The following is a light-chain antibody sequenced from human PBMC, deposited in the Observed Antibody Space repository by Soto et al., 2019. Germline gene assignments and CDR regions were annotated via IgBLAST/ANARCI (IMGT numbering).Light chain of an antibody. CDR1: ESVSSK. V-gene: IGKV3-20*01. CDR3: QQYGSSSWT. J-gene: IGKJ1*01. CDR2: GAS. Sequence: EIVMTQSPATLSVSPGERATLSCRASESVSSKLVWYQQKPGQAPRLLIYGASSRATGIPDRFSGSGSGTDFTLTISRLEAEDFAVYYCQQYGSSSWTFGQGTKVDIK.